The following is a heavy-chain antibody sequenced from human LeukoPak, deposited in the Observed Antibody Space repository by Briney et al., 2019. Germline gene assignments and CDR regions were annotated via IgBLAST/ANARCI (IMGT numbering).Heavy chain of an antibody. CDR3: ARGGGSWYYDSSGHDAFDI. V-gene: IGHV4-4*07. D-gene: IGHD3-22*01. CDR2: IYTSGST. CDR1: GGSLSSYY. Sequence: PSETLSLTCPVSGGSLSSYYWSWLRQPGGKGLAWIGRIYTSGSTNYNPSLKSRVTRSVDTSKNQSSLKLSSVTAADTAVYYCARGGGSWYYDSSGHDAFDIWGQGTMVTVSS. J-gene: IGHJ3*02.